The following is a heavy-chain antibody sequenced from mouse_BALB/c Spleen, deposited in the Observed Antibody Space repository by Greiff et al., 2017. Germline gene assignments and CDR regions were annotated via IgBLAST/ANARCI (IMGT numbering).Heavy chain of an antibody. CDR3: AKGGYYGYDVLDY. J-gene: IGHJ2*01. Sequence: EVKLMESGPELVKPGASVKVSCKASGYAFTSYNMYWVKQSHGKSLEWIGYIDPYNGGTSYNQKFKGKATLTVDKSSSTAYMHLNSLTSEDSAVYYCAKGGYYGYDVLDYWGQGTTLTVSS. CDR2: IDPYNGGT. V-gene: IGHV1S135*01. D-gene: IGHD2-2*01. CDR1: GYAFTSYN.